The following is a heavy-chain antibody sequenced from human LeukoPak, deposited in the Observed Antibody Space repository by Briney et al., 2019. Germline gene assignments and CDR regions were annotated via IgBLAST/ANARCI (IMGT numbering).Heavy chain of an antibody. D-gene: IGHD1-26*01. CDR1: GYSISSGYY. CDR3: AREIRPGRPQYFDY. CDR2: MYHSGST. J-gene: IGHJ4*02. Sequence: SETLSLTCAVTGYSISSGYYWGWIRQPPGKGLEWIGSMYHSGSTYSNPSLKSRVTISVDTSKNQFSLKLSSVTAADTAVYYCAREIRPGRPQYFDYWGQGTQVTVSS. V-gene: IGHV4-38-2*02.